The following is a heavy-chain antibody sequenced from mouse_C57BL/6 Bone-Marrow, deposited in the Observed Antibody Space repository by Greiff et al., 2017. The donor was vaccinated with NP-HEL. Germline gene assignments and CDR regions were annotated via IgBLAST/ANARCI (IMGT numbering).Heavy chain of an antibody. CDR3: ARSTSTMVTTWAY. J-gene: IGHJ3*01. CDR1: GYTFTSYW. CDR2: IHPNSGST. V-gene: IGHV1-64*01. D-gene: IGHD2-2*01. Sequence: QVQLKQSGAELVKPGASVKLSCKASGYTFTSYWMHWVKQRPGQGLEWIGMIHPNSGSTNYNEKFKSKATLTVDKSSSTAYMQLSSLTSEDSAVYYCARSTSTMVTTWAYWGQGTLVTVSA.